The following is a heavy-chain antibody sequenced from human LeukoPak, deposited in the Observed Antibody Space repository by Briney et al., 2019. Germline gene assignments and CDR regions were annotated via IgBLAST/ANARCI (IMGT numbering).Heavy chain of an antibody. CDR1: GYSFTSYW. V-gene: IGHV5-51*01. Sequence: GESLKISCKGSGYSFTSYWIGWVRQMPGKGLEWMGIIYPGDSDTRYSPSFQGQVTISADKSISTAYLQWSSLKASDTAMYYCARAPDPTYYYDSSGYYYDYWGQGTLVTVSS. J-gene: IGHJ4*02. CDR2: IYPGDSDT. D-gene: IGHD3-22*01. CDR3: ARAPDPTYYYDSSGYYYDY.